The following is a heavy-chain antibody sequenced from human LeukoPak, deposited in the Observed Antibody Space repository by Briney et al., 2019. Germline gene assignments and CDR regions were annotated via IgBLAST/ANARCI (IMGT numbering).Heavy chain of an antibody. CDR1: GGSITGYY. CDR3: ARGGKIAVVGTRSPQYFHH. CDR2: IYSGGST. Sequence: ETLSLTCTVSGGSITGYYWSWVRQAPGKGLEWVSVIYSGGSTYYADSVKGRFTISRDNSKNTLYLQMNSLRAEDTAVYYCARGGKIAVVGTRSPQYFHHWGQGTLVTVSS. D-gene: IGHD6-19*01. J-gene: IGHJ1*01. V-gene: IGHV3-66*01.